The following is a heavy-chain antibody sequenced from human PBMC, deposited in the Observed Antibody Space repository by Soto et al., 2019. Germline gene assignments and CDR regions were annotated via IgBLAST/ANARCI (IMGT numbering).Heavy chain of an antibody. D-gene: IGHD3-22*01. Sequence: GGSLRLSCAASGFTFSSYSMNWVRQAPGKGLEWVSYISSSSSTIYYADPVKGRFTISRDNAKNSLYLQMNSLRDEDTAVYYCARASWNYDSSGYYFPDYYYYYGMDVWGQGTTVTVSS. V-gene: IGHV3-48*02. J-gene: IGHJ6*02. CDR1: GFTFSSYS. CDR2: ISSSSSTI. CDR3: ARASWNYDSSGYYFPDYYYYYGMDV.